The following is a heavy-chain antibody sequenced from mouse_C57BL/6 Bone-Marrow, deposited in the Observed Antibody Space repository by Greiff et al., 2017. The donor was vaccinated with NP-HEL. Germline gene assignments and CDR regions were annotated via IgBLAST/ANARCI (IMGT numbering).Heavy chain of an antibody. V-gene: IGHV1-69*01. D-gene: IGHD3-2*02. CDR1: GYTFTSYW. CDR3: ARSDSSGYEGYAMDY. Sequence: QVQLQQSGAELVMPGASVKLSCKASGYTFTSYWMHWVKQRPGQGLEWIGEIDPSDSYTNYNQKFKGKSTLTVDKSSSTAYMQLSSLTSEDSAVYYCARSDSSGYEGYAMDYWGQGTSVTVSS. J-gene: IGHJ4*01. CDR2: IDPSDSYT.